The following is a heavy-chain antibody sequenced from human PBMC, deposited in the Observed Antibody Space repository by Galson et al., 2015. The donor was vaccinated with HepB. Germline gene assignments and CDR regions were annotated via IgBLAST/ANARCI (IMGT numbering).Heavy chain of an antibody. CDR1: GFTFSRYG. CDR3: ARGGQLWPCGMDV. J-gene: IGHJ6*02. D-gene: IGHD5-18*01. CDR2: IWNDGSNR. V-gene: IGHV3-33*01. Sequence: FLRLSCAASGFTFSRYGMHWVRQAPGKGLAWVAVIWNDGSNRYYGDSVKGRFTISRDNPKNTVYLQLNSLRAEDTAVYYCARGGQLWPCGMDVWGQGTTVIVSS.